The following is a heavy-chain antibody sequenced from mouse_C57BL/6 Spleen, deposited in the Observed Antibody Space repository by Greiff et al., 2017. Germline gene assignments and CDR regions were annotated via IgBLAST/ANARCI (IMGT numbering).Heavy chain of an antibody. CDR1: GYTFTSYW. CDR2: IDPSDSYT. V-gene: IGHV1-50*01. Sequence: QVQLQQPGAELVKPGASVKLSCKASGYTFTSYWMPWVKQRPGQGLEWIGEIDPSDSYTNYNQKFKGKATLTVDTSSSTAYMQLSSLTSEDSAVYYCASMYYGSSPAMDYWGQGTSVTVSS. CDR3: ASMYYGSSPAMDY. J-gene: IGHJ4*01. D-gene: IGHD1-1*01.